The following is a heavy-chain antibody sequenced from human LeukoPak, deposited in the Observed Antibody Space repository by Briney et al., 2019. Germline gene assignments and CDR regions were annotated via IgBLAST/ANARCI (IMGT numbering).Heavy chain of an antibody. Sequence: GASVKVSCKASGYTFTSYAMHWVRQAPGQRLEWMGWINAGNGNTKYSQKFQGRVTITRDTSASAAYMELSSLRSEDTAVYYCARGVAVAGTKDWFDPWAQGTLVTVSS. CDR1: GYTFTSYA. V-gene: IGHV1-3*01. CDR3: ARGVAVAGTKDWFDP. J-gene: IGHJ5*02. D-gene: IGHD6-19*01. CDR2: INAGNGNT.